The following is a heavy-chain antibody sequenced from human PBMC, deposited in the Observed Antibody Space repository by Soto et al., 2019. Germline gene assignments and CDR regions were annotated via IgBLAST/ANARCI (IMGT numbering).Heavy chain of an antibody. J-gene: IGHJ5*02. CDR2: IYHSGST. D-gene: IGHD3-10*01. Sequence: SETLSLTCAVSGGSISSSNWWSWVRQPPGKGLEWIGEIYHSGSTNYNPSLKSRVTISVDKSKNQFSLKLSSVTAADTAVYYCASRVPGILSFNRARLKHNWFDPWGQGTLVTVSS. CDR3: ASRVPGILSFNRARLKHNWFDP. CDR1: GGSISSSNW. V-gene: IGHV4-4*02.